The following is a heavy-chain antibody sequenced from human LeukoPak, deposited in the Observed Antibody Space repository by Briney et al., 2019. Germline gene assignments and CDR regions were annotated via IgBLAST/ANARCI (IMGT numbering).Heavy chain of an antibody. Sequence: SETLSLTCTVSGYSISSGYYWGWIRQPPGKGLEWIGSIYHSGSTYYNPSLKSRVTISVDTSKNQFSLKLSSVTAADTAVYYCARKTDTAMVTWNWGQGALVTVSS. D-gene: IGHD5-18*01. CDR1: GYSISSGYY. J-gene: IGHJ4*02. V-gene: IGHV4-38-2*02. CDR2: IYHSGST. CDR3: ARKTDTAMVTWN.